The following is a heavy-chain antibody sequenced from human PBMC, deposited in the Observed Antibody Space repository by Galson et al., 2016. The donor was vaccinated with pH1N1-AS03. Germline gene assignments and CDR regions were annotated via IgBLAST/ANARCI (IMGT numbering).Heavy chain of an antibody. CDR2: IKEDGSAK. D-gene: IGHD5-12*01. CDR3: ARDAPGYGGYVE. CDR1: GYTFSAYA. J-gene: IGHJ4*02. V-gene: IGHV3-7*01. Sequence: SCKASGYTFSAYAMHWVRQAPGKGLEWVANIKEDGSAKYYVDSVKGRFTISRDNAKNSLYLQIDSLRGEDTAVYYCARDAPGYGGYVEWGQGTLVTVSS.